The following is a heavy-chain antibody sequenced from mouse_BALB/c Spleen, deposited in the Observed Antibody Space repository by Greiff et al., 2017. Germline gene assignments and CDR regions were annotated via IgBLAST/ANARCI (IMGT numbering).Heavy chain of an antibody. J-gene: IGHJ4*01. CDR3: ARKGNYEEGAMDY. D-gene: IGHD2-1*01. CDR1: GYTFTDYE. CDR2: IDPETGGT. V-gene: IGHV1-15*01. Sequence: QVQLQQSGAELVRPGASVTLSCKASGYTFTDYEMHWVKQTPVHGLEWIGAIDPETGGTAYNQKFKGKATLTVDKSSSTAYMQLNSLTSEDSAVYYCARKGNYEEGAMDYWGQGTSVTVSS.